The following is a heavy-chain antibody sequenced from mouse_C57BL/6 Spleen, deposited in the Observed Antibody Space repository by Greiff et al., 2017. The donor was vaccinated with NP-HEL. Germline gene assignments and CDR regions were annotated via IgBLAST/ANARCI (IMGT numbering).Heavy chain of an antibody. D-gene: IGHD3-2*02. CDR1: GFTFSSYA. CDR3: TREDLDSSGTGFAY. V-gene: IGHV5-9-1*02. Sequence: EVNVVESGEGLVKPGGSLKLSCAASGFTFSSYAMSWVRQTPEKRLEWVAYISSGGDYIYYADTVKGRFTISRDNARNTLYLQMSSLKSEDTAMYYCTREDLDSSGTGFAYWGQGTLVTVSA. J-gene: IGHJ3*01. CDR2: ISSGGDYI.